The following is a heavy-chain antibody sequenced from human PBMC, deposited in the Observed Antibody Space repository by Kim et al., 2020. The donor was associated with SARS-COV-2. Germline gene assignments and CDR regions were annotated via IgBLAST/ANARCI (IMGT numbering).Heavy chain of an antibody. D-gene: IGHD6-13*01. J-gene: IGHJ4*02. Sequence: SETLSLTCTVSGGSISSYYWSWIRQPPGRGLEWIGHIFYSGTTTYSPSLRSRVLMSLDTSNNQLSLRLSSVTAADTAVYYCARGKMGAATAGTFDYWGQGALVTVSS. CDR3: ARGKMGAATAGTFDY. CDR2: IFYSGTT. V-gene: IGHV4-59*01. CDR1: GGSISSYY.